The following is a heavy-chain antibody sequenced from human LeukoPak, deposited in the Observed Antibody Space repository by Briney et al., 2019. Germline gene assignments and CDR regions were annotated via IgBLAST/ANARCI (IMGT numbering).Heavy chain of an antibody. CDR1: GFTFSTYA. V-gene: IGHV3-23*01. CDR2: ISSSGGRT. J-gene: IGHJ3*02. CDR3: ARDKELYGDYAPTDAFDI. D-gene: IGHD4-17*01. Sequence: GGSLRLSCAASGFTFSTYAMSWVRQAPGKGLEWVSSISSSGGRTYYADSVKGRFTISRDNSKNTLYLQMNSLRAEDTAVYYCARDKELYGDYAPTDAFDIWGQGTMVTVSS.